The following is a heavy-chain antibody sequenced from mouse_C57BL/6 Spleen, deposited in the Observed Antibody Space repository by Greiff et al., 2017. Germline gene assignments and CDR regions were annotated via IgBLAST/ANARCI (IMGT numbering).Heavy chain of an antibody. CDR3: AISLLGGYFDV. D-gene: IGHD2-10*01. CDR2: IHPSDSDT. J-gene: IGHJ1*03. CDR1: GYTFTSYW. V-gene: IGHV1-74*01. Sequence: QVHVKQPGAELVKPGASVKVSCKASGYTFTSYWMHWVKQRPGQGLEWIGRIHPSDSDTNYNQKFKGKATLTVDKSSSTAYMQLSSLTSEDSAVYYCAISLLGGYFDVWGTGTTVTVSS.